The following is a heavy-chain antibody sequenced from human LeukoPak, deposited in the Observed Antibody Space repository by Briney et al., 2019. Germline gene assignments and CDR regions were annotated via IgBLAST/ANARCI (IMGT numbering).Heavy chain of an antibody. CDR1: GGSFSGYC. D-gene: IGHD3-16*02. Sequence: SETLSLTCAVYGGSFSGYCWSWIRQPPGKGLEWIGEINHSGSTNYNPSLKSRVTISVDTSKNQFSLKLSSVTAADTAVYYCGSYRTYYFDYWGQGTLVTVSS. V-gene: IGHV4-34*01. CDR2: INHSGST. CDR3: GSYRTYYFDY. J-gene: IGHJ4*02.